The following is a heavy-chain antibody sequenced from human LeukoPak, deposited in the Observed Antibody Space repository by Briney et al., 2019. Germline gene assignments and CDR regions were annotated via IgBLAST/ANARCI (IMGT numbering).Heavy chain of an antibody. D-gene: IGHD3-22*01. CDR3: ARDLVVVDDDAFDI. Sequence: SVKVSCKASGGTFSSYAISWVRQAPGQGLEWMGGIIPIFGTANYAQKFQGRVTITADESTSTAYIELSSLRSEDTAVYYCARDLVVVDDDAFDIWGQGTMVTVSS. J-gene: IGHJ3*02. CDR1: GGTFSSYA. V-gene: IGHV1-69*01. CDR2: IIPIFGTA.